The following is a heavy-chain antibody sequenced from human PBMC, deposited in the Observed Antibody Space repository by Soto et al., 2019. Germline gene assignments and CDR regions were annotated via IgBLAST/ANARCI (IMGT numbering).Heavy chain of an antibody. D-gene: IGHD4-17*01. CDR1: GYTFTTYG. CDR3: ARENYGDYGY. Sequence: GASVKVSCKASGYTFTTYGISRVRQAPGQGLEWMGWISTYNANTNYAQKLQGRVTMTTDTSTSTAYMELRSLRSDDTAVYYCARENYGDYGYWGQGTQVTVSS. CDR2: ISTYNANT. V-gene: IGHV1-18*01. J-gene: IGHJ4*02.